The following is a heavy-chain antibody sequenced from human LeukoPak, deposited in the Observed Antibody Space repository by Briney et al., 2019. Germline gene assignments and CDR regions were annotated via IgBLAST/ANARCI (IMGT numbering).Heavy chain of an antibody. CDR1: GGSISSSSYY. CDR2: IYYSGST. V-gene: IGHV4-39*07. Sequence: SETLSLTCTVSGGSISSSSYYWGWIRQPPGKGLEWIGSIYYSGSTYYNPSLKSRVTISVDTSKNQFSLKLSSVTAADTAVYYCARHHVDTAMVHYFDYWGQGTLVTVTS. CDR3: ARHHVDTAMVHYFDY. J-gene: IGHJ4*02. D-gene: IGHD5-18*01.